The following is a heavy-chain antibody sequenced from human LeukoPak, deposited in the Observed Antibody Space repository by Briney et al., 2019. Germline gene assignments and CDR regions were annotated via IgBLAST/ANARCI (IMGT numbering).Heavy chain of an antibody. J-gene: IGHJ4*02. Sequence: GGSLRLPCAASGFTFSSYGMHWVRQAPGKGLEWVAFIRYDGSNKYYADSVKGRFTISRDNSKNTLYLRMNSLRAEDTAVYYCAKSDCSSTSCYGIDYWGQGTLVTVSS. CDR3: AKSDCSSTSCYGIDY. D-gene: IGHD2-2*01. CDR2: IRYDGSNK. V-gene: IGHV3-30*02. CDR1: GFTFSSYG.